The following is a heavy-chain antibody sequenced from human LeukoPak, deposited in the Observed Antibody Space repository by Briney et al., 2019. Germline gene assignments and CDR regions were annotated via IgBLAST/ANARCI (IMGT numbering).Heavy chain of an antibody. CDR2: IIPIFGTA. CDR1: GGTFSSYA. J-gene: IGHJ5*02. CDR3: ARDKAVAPTNWFDP. V-gene: IGHV1-69*06. Sequence: SVKVSCKASGGTFSSYAISWVRQAPGQGLEWMGGIIPIFGTANYAQKFQGRVTITADKSTSTAYMELSSLRSEDTAVYYCARDKAVAPTNWFDPWGQGTLVTVSS. D-gene: IGHD6-19*01.